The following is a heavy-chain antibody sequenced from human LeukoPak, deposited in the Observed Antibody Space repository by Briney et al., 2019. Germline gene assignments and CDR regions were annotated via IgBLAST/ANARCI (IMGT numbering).Heavy chain of an antibody. CDR1: GYTFTSYG. J-gene: IGHJ4*02. D-gene: IGHD1-26*01. V-gene: IGHV1-18*01. Sequence: ASVKVSCKASGYTFTSYGISWARQAPGQGLEWMGWISAYTGNTKYAQKLQGRVTMTTDTSTSTAYMELRSLRSDDTAVYYCARLTGSYHNFDYWGQGTLVTVSS. CDR3: ARLTGSYHNFDY. CDR2: ISAYTGNT.